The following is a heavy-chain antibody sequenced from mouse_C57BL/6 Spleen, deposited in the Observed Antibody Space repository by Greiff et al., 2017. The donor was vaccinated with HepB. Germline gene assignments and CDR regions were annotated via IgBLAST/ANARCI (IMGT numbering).Heavy chain of an antibody. Sequence: VQLQQPGTELVKPGASVKLSCKASGYTFTSYWMHWVKQRPGQGLEWIGNINPSNGGTNYNEKFKSKATLTVDKSSSTAYMQLSSLTSEDSAVYYCARRKVYYGSSYDYYAMDYWGQGTSVTVSS. J-gene: IGHJ4*01. CDR2: INPSNGGT. V-gene: IGHV1-53*01. CDR1: GYTFTSYW. D-gene: IGHD1-1*01. CDR3: ARRKVYYGSSYDYYAMDY.